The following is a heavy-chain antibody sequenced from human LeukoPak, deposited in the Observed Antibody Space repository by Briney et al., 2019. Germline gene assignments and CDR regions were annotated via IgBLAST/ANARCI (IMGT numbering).Heavy chain of an antibody. J-gene: IGHJ6*02. CDR2: ISAYNGNT. V-gene: IGHV1-18*01. D-gene: IGHD2-15*01. CDR1: GYTFTGYG. CDR3: ARELVVVAATPGRSYYYYGMDV. Sequence: GASVKVSCKASGYTFTGYGISWVRQAPGQGLEWMGWISAYNGNTNYAQKLQGRVTMTTDTSTSTAYMELRSLRSDDTAVYYCARELVVVAATPGRSYYYYGMDVWGQGTTVTVSS.